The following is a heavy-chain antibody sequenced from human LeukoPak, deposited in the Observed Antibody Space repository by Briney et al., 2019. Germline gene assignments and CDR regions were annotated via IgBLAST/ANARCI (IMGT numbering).Heavy chain of an antibody. Sequence: PSQTLSLTCTVSGGSISSGIYYWSWIRQPAGKGLEWIGRIYTSGSTNYNPSLKSRVTISVDTSKNQFSLKLSSVTAADTAVYYCARDKGYDILTGYPYYYYYMDVWGKGTTVTVSS. J-gene: IGHJ6*03. CDR3: ARDKGYDILTGYPYYYYYMDV. CDR2: IYTSGST. D-gene: IGHD3-9*01. V-gene: IGHV4-61*02. CDR1: GGSISSGIYY.